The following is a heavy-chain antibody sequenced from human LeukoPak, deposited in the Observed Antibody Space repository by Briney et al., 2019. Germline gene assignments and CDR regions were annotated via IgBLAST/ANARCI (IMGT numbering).Heavy chain of an antibody. CDR2: INPNSGAP. D-gene: IGHD3-22*01. V-gene: IGHV1-2*06. CDR1: GYTFTDSY. CDR3: ARDERYDSSGYPFDY. Sequence: ASVKVSCKASGYTFTDSYIHWVRQAPGQGLEWMGRINPNSGAPNYPQKFQDRGTMTRDTSISTAYMALRRLRSDDTAVYYCARDERYDSSGYPFDYWGQGTLVTVSS. J-gene: IGHJ4*02.